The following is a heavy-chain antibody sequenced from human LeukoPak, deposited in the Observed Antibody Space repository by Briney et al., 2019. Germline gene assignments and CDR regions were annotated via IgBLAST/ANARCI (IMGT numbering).Heavy chain of an antibody. CDR1: GGSISSSSYY. J-gene: IGHJ5*02. CDR2: IHYSGST. D-gene: IGHD3-10*01. Sequence: SETLSLTCTVSGGSISSSSYYWGWIRQTPGKGLEWIGSIHYSGSTYYNPSLKSRVTISVDKSKNQFSLKLSSVTAADTAVYYCARGGSYGSGSYYGNWFDPWGQGTLVTVSS. V-gene: IGHV4-39*07. CDR3: ARGGSYGSGSYYGNWFDP.